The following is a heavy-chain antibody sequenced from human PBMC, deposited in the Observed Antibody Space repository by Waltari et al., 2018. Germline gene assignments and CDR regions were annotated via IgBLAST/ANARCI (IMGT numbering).Heavy chain of an antibody. CDR3: AKDRIAGGQLGSRFDY. CDR1: GFTFSSYS. J-gene: IGHJ4*02. D-gene: IGHD6-6*01. CDR2: VSGNGGGP. V-gene: IGHV3-23*01. Sequence: EVLLSESGGRLVQPGGSLTLSCVASGFTFSSYSMSWVRQAPGKGLDWVPVVSGNGGGPDYADSVKGRFTLSRDNSKNILYLQMNSLRAEDTAIYYCAKDRIAGGQLGSRFDYWGQGTLVTVSS.